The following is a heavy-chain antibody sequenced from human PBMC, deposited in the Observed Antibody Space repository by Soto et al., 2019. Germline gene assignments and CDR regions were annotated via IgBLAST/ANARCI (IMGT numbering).Heavy chain of an antibody. CDR2: TYWNDDE. Sequence: SGPTLVNPTQTPTLTCTFSGFSLTTSGVGVGWIRQPPGKALEWLAVTYWNDDERYSPSLRNRLTITKDTSKNQVLLTMTNMAPVDTGTYYCARAARGTGARTYYFYYGMDVWGQGSTVTVSS. CDR1: GFSLTTSGVG. CDR3: ARAARGTGARTYYFYYGMDV. J-gene: IGHJ6*02. D-gene: IGHD1-26*01. V-gene: IGHV2-5*01.